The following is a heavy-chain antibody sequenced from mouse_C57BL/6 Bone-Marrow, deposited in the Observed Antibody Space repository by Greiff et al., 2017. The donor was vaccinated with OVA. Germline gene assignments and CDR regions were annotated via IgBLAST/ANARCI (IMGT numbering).Heavy chain of an antibody. CDR3: ARQEYDYSYWYFDV. D-gene: IGHD2-4*01. CDR2: IYPGSGST. V-gene: IGHV1-55*01. Sequence: QVQLKQPGAELVKPGASVKMSCKASGYTFTSYWITWVKQRPGQGLEWIGDIYPGSGSTNYNEKFKSKATLTVDTSSSTAYMQLSSLTSEDSAVYYCARQEYDYSYWYFDVWGTGTTVTVSS. CDR1: GYTFTSYW. J-gene: IGHJ1*03.